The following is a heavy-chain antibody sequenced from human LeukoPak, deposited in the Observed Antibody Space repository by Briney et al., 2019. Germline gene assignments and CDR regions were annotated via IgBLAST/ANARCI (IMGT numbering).Heavy chain of an antibody. CDR3: ARDLTGPYFYYGMDV. V-gene: IGHV3-7*01. CDR1: GFPFSTYW. J-gene: IGHJ6*02. CDR2: INQDGSEE. Sequence: GGSLRLSCAASGFPFSTYWMSWVCQAPGKGLQWVANINQDGSEENSVDSVKGRFTISRDNAKNSLYLQMNSLRGEDTAVYYCARDLTGPYFYYGMDVWGQGTTVTVSS.